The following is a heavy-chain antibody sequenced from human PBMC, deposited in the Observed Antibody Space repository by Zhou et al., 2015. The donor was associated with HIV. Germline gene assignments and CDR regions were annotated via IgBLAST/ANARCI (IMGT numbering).Heavy chain of an antibody. Sequence: QVQLVQSGAEVKKPGSSVKVSCKASGGTFSSYAISWVRQAPGQGLEWMGGIIPIFGTANYAQKFQGRVTITADESTSTAYMELSSLRSEDTAVYYCARSGIAVADDQSYWYFDLWGRGTLVTVSS. CDR1: GGTFSSYA. CDR3: ARSGIAVADDQSYWYFDL. CDR2: IIPIFGTA. D-gene: IGHD6-19*01. V-gene: IGHV1-69*12. J-gene: IGHJ2*01.